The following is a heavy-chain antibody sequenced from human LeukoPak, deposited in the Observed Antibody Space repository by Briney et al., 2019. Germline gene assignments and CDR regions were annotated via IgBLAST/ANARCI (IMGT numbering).Heavy chain of an antibody. Sequence: SETLPLTCTVSGDSINRYFWSWIRQPPGKGLEWIGYISYSGSTHYNPSLKSRVIISVDTSMNQFSLQLNSVTAADTAVYYCARAGSLHYGSGSYGYWGQGTLVTVSS. CDR2: ISYSGST. J-gene: IGHJ4*02. CDR3: ARAGSLHYGSGSYGY. CDR1: GDSINRYF. D-gene: IGHD3-10*01. V-gene: IGHV4-59*01.